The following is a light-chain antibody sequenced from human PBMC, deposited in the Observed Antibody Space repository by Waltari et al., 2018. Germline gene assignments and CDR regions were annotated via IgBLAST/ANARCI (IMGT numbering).Light chain of an antibody. V-gene: IGKV3-20*01. J-gene: IGKJ2*01. CDR1: QSLGRSD. CDR2: DAS. CDR3: QQYGTSPYT. Sequence: EIVLTQSPGTLSLSPGERATHSCRASQSLGRSDLAWYQQKPGQAPRLLIYDASSRATGIPDRFSGSGSGADFTLTISSLEPADFAVYYCQQYGTSPYTCGQGTKLETK.